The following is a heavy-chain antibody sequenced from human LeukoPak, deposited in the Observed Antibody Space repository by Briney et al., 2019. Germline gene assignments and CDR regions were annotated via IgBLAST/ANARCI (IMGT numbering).Heavy chain of an antibody. D-gene: IGHD2/OR15-2a*01. CDR1: GFTFSTSA. Sequence: GGSLRLSCAASGFTFSTSAKHWVRQAPGKGLEWVAVISSDGSDTNYADSVKGRFTISRDNSKNTLYLEMNSLRSEDTTVYYCARDRCTSTTCYLFDYWGQGTLVIVSS. J-gene: IGHJ4*02. CDR3: ARDRCTSTTCYLFDY. V-gene: IGHV3-30*04. CDR2: ISSDGSDT.